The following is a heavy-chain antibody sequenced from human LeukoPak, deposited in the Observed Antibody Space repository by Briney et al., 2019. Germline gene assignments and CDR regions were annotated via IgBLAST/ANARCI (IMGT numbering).Heavy chain of an antibody. CDR1: GFTFSSYA. Sequence: GRSLRLSCAASGFTFSSYAMHWVRQAPGKGLEWVAVISYDGSNKYYADSVKGRFTISRDNSKNTLYLQMNSLRAEDTAVYYCARVDTAIAAFDYWGQGTLVTVSS. V-gene: IGHV3-30-3*01. CDR2: ISYDGSNK. D-gene: IGHD5-18*01. J-gene: IGHJ4*02. CDR3: ARVDTAIAAFDY.